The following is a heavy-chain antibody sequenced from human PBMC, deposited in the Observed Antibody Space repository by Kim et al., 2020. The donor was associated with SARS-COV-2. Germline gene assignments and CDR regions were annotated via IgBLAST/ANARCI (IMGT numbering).Heavy chain of an antibody. CDR3: ARGGMFHEYWCGFCDY. J-gene: IGHJ4*02. Sequence: DSVKGRFASSRDNAKNTLDLQMNSLRVEDTGVYVCARGGMFHEYWCGFCDYWGQGTLVTVSS. V-gene: IGHV3-74*01. D-gene: IGHD1-26*01.